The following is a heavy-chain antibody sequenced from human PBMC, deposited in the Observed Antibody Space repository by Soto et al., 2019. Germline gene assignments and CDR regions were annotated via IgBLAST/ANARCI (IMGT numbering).Heavy chain of an antibody. CDR1: GFTFSSYA. Sequence: QVQLVESGGGVVQPGRSPRLSCAASGFTFSSYAMHWVRQAPGKGLEWVAVISYDGSNKYYADSVKGRFTISRDNSKNTLYLQMNSLRAEDTAVYYCARTPRGQWELPYYYYGMEVWGQGTTVTVSS. D-gene: IGHD1-26*01. CDR3: ARTPRGQWELPYYYYGMEV. J-gene: IGHJ6*02. CDR2: ISYDGSNK. V-gene: IGHV3-30-3*01.